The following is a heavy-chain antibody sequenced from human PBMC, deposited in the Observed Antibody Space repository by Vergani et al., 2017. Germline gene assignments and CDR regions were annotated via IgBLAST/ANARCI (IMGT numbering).Heavy chain of an antibody. J-gene: IGHJ5*02. V-gene: IGHV3-23*01. CDR3: AKDPDASGYDYNWFDP. D-gene: IGHD5-12*01. CDR2: ISGSGGST. CDR1: GFTFSSYA. Sequence: EVQLLESGGGLVQPGGSLRLSCAASGFTFSSYAMSWVRQAPGKGLEWVSAISGSGGSTYYADSVEGRFTISRDNSKNTLYLQMNSLRAEDTAVYYCAKDPDASGYDYNWFDPWGQGTLVTVSS.